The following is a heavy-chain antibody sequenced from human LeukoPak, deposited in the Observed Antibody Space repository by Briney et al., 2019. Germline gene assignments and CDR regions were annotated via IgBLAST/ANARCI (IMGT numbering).Heavy chain of an antibody. CDR3: ASVGYSSSFPTDFDY. Sequence: AAVKVSCEASGHTLTTYCLSGVRHPPAQGRECRVWISAYNGNTNYTQNPQGRVTTTTDTSKSTAYMELRGLRSGDAVVYYCASVGYSSSFPTDFDYWGQGTLVTVSS. D-gene: IGHD6-13*01. CDR2: ISAYNGNT. J-gene: IGHJ4*02. CDR1: GHTLTTYC. V-gene: IGHV1-18*01.